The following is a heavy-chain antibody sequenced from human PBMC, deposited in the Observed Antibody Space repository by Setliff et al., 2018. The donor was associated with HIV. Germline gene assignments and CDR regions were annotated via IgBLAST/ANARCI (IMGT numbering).Heavy chain of an antibody. D-gene: IGHD1-26*01. J-gene: IGHJ4*02. Sequence: GGSLRLSCAASGFTFSSYAMSWVRQAPGKGLEWVAIIWYDGSSKYYADSVKGRFTISRDNARNSLYLQLNSLRAEDTAVYYCARDRGGSYTPLDFWGQGTLVTVSS. CDR1: GFTFSSYA. CDR3: ARDRGGSYTPLDF. V-gene: IGHV3-33*08. CDR2: IWYDGSSK.